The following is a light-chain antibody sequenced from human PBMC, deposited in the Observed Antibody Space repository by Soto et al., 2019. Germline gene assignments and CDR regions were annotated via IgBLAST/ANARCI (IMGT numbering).Light chain of an antibody. Sequence: EIMLTQSPATLSLSPGERATLFCRASQSVGTYLAWNQQKPGQAPRLLIYDASNRATGIPARFRGSGSGTDFSLTINSLEPDDFAVYYCQQRAKWPPGFTFGPGTKVEIK. CDR2: DAS. V-gene: IGKV3-11*01. J-gene: IGKJ3*01. CDR3: QQRAKWPPGFT. CDR1: QSVGTY.